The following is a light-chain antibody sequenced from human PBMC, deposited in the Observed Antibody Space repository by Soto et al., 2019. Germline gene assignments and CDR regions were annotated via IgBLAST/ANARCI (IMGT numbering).Light chain of an antibody. V-gene: IGKV3-11*01. Sequence: ETVMTQSPVTLSASPGERATLSCRASPSVANFVAWYQQKPGQAPRLLIYGAFNRATGIPARFSGSGSGTDFTLTISSLEPEDAAVYYGQQRNVWPPVTFGQGTRLEIK. CDR3: QQRNVWPPVT. CDR1: PSVANF. CDR2: GAF. J-gene: IGKJ5*01.